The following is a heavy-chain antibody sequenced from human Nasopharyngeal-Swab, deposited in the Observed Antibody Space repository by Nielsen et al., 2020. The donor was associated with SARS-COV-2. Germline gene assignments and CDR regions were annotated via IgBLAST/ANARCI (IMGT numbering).Heavy chain of an antibody. D-gene: IGHD2-15*01. CDR2: IYYSGST. CDR3: ARRHCSGGSCSTFDY. CDR1: GGSISSSNW. Sequence: SETLSLTCAVSGGSISSSNWWSWGRQPPRKGLEGIGEIYYSGSTQYNPSLKSRVTISVDKSKNQFSLKLSSVTAADTAVYYCARRHCSGGSCSTFDYWGQGTLVTVSS. V-gene: IGHV4-4*02. J-gene: IGHJ4*02.